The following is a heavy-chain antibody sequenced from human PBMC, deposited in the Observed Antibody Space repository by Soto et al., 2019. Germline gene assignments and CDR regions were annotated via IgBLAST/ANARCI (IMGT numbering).Heavy chain of an antibody. CDR2: ISGSGSST. CDR3: AKVTYYYDSSGYSDGPTMDY. V-gene: IGHV3-23*01. CDR1: GFTFSSYA. Sequence: GGSLRLSCAASGFTFSSYAMSWVRQAPGKGLEWVSAISGSGSSTYYADSVKGRFTISRDNSKNTLYLQMNSLRAEDTAVYYCAKVTYYYDSSGYSDGPTMDYWGQGTLVTVSS. D-gene: IGHD3-22*01. J-gene: IGHJ4*02.